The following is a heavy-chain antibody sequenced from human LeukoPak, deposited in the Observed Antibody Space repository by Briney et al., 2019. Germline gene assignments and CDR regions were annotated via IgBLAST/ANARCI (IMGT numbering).Heavy chain of an antibody. J-gene: IGHJ4*02. CDR3: ARDVGGAGSF. Sequence: GGSLRLSCAAFGYSFSSYWMHWVRQVPGKGLVWVSRIDNYGRTTDYADSVKGRFTISRDNVQNTLYLQMNSLNAEDTAVYYCARDVGGAGSFWGQGTLVTVSS. CDR1: GYSFSSYW. D-gene: IGHD3-10*01. V-gene: IGHV3-74*01. CDR2: IDNYGRTT.